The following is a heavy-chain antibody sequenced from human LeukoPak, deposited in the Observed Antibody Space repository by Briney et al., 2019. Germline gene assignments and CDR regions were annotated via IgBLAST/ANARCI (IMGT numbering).Heavy chain of an antibody. CDR1: GFTFSSYA. V-gene: IGHV3-30*04. J-gene: IGHJ4*02. CDR3: AKIGYSGYGHFDY. D-gene: IGHD5-12*01. CDR2: ISYDGSNK. Sequence: GGSLRLSCAASGFTFSSYAMHWVRQAPGKGLEWVAVISYDGSNKYYADSVKGRLTISRDNSKNTLYLQMNSLRAEDTAVYYCAKIGYSGYGHFDYWGQGTLVTVSS.